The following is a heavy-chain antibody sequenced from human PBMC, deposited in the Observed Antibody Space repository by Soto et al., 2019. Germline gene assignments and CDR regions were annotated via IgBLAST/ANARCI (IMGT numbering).Heavy chain of an antibody. D-gene: IGHD2-15*01. Sequence: SETLSLTCTVSGGSISSGGYYWSWIRQHPGKGLEWIGYIYYSGSTYYNPSLKSRVTISVDTSKNQFSLKLSSVTAADTAVYYCARFVVVVAARRSDWFDPWGQGTLVTVSS. V-gene: IGHV4-31*03. CDR1: GGSISSGGYY. J-gene: IGHJ5*02. CDR2: IYYSGST. CDR3: ARFVVVVAARRSDWFDP.